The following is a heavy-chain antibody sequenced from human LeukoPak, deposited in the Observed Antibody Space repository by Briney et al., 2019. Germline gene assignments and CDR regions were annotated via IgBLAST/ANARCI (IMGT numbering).Heavy chain of an antibody. CDR2: LSSSSSYI. D-gene: IGHD3-9*01. V-gene: IGHV3-21*01. CDR3: AKGGGFDWLNYYYMDV. CDR1: GFTFSSYS. Sequence: PGGSLRLSCAASGFTFSSYSMNWVRQAPGKGLEWVSSLSSSSSYIDYADSVKGRFTISRDNAKNSLYLQMNSLRAEDTAVYYCAKGGGFDWLNYYYMDVWGKGTTVIISS. J-gene: IGHJ6*03.